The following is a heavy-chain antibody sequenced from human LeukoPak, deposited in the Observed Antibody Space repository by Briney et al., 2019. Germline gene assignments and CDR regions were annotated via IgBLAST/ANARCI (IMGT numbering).Heavy chain of an antibody. J-gene: IGHJ5*02. V-gene: IGHV3-53*01. D-gene: IGHD3-22*01. CDR3: ARDWDDGRAERPA. Sequence: GGSLRLSCAASGFTVSGNYMSWVRQAPGKGLGCVAVIYSGGDTYYADSVKGRFTISRDKSKNTLYLQMNSLRAEDTAVYYCARDWDDGRAERPAWGRGTLVTDSS. CDR1: GFTVSGNY. CDR2: IYSGGDT.